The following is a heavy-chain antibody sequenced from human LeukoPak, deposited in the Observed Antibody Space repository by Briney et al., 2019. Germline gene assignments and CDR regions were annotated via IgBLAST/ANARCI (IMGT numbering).Heavy chain of an antibody. CDR3: ARLSEHYGVDV. Sequence: SETLSLTCTVSGGSISSSVYYWGWIRQPPGKGLEWIGSIYYSGSTHYNPSLTSRVTISVDTSKNQFSLNLSSVTAADTAVYYCARLSEHYGVDVWGQGTTVTVSS. V-gene: IGHV4-39*01. J-gene: IGHJ6*02. D-gene: IGHD1-14*01. CDR1: GGSISSSVYY. CDR2: IYYSGST.